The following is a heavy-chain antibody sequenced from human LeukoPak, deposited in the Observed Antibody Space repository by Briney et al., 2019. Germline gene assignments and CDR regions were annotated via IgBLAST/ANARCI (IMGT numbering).Heavy chain of an antibody. CDR3: ARRLTYFDF. Sequence: GGSLRLSCAASGFTFSTYAMSWVRQAPGKGLEWVSGITDSGGATYYADSVRGRFTISRDNSKNTLYLQMNSLRAEDTAVYYCARRLTYFDFWGQGTLVTVSS. CDR2: ITDSGGAT. V-gene: IGHV3-23*01. CDR1: GFTFSTYA. J-gene: IGHJ4*02.